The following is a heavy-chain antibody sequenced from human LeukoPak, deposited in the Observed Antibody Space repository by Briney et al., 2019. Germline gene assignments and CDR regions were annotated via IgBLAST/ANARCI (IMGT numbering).Heavy chain of an antibody. CDR1: GFTFSSYD. V-gene: IGHV3-13*01. CDR3: ARGSYYYDSSGYYYEGYFDY. D-gene: IGHD3-22*01. CDR2: IGTAGDT. J-gene: IGHJ4*02. Sequence: GGSLRLSCAASGFTFSSYDMHWVRQATGKGLEWVSAIGTAGDTYYPGSVKGRFTIFRENAKNSLYLQMNSLRAGDTAVYYCARGSYYYDSSGYYYEGYFDYWGQGTLVTVSS.